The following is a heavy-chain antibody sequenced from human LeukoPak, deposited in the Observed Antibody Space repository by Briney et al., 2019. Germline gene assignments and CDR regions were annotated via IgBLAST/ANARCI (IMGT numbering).Heavy chain of an antibody. D-gene: IGHD6-6*01. CDR2: IYCSGST. CDR3: ARWYSSSFDY. Sequence: SETLSLTCTVSGGSISSSNYYWGWIRQPPGKGLEWVGTIYCSGSTYYNPSLRSRVTISADTSKNQFSLKLSSVTAADTAVYYCARWYSSSFDYWGQGTLVTVSS. V-gene: IGHV4-39*01. CDR1: GGSISSSNYY. J-gene: IGHJ4*02.